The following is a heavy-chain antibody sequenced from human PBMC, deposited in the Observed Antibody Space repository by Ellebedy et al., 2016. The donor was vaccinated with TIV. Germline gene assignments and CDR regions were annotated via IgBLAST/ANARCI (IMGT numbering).Heavy chain of an antibody. CDR1: GGSISSYY. Sequence: SETLSLXXTVSGGSISSYYWSWIRQPPGKGLEWIGYIYYIGSTNYNPSLKSRVTISVDTSKNQFSLKLSSVTAADTAVYYCARGGGYSYVAWFDPWGQGTLVTVSS. V-gene: IGHV4-59*13. CDR2: IYYIGST. D-gene: IGHD5-18*01. CDR3: ARGGGYSYVAWFDP. J-gene: IGHJ5*02.